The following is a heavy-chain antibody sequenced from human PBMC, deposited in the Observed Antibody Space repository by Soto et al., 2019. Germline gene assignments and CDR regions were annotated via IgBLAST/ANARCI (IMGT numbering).Heavy chain of an antibody. D-gene: IGHD2-21*02. Sequence: EVQLVESGGDVVQSGGSLRLSCVASGFTFRDHWMHWVRQSPGEGLVGVSRINPDGSWTDYADFVEGRFTISRDNAKNTLYLQMYSLRVEDKARFYCARPRGTANSAFDGWGRGTMVTVS. CDR3: ARPRGTANSAFDG. CDR1: GFTFRDHW. CDR2: INPDGSWT. J-gene: IGHJ3*01. V-gene: IGHV3-74*01.